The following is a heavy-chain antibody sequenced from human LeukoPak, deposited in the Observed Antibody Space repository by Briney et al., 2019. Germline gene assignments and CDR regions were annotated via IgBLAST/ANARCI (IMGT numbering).Heavy chain of an antibody. D-gene: IGHD5-18*01. Sequence: GRSLRLSCAASGFTFSSYDMHWVRQAPGKGLEWVAVISYDGSTICYADSVKGRFTISRDNSKNTLYLQMNSLEAEDTAVYYCAKAKSYSSGSSGYWGQGTPVTVSS. CDR1: GFTFSSYD. CDR3: AKAKSYSSGSSGY. CDR2: ISYDGSTI. J-gene: IGHJ4*02. V-gene: IGHV3-30*18.